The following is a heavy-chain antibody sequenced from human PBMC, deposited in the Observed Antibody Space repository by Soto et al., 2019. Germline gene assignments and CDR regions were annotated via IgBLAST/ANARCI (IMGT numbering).Heavy chain of an antibody. D-gene: IGHD3-9*01. CDR3: ATGSPLRYFGCFYY. J-gene: IGHJ2*01. CDR2: ISYSGST. V-gene: IGHV4-59*01. CDR1: GGSISSYY. Sequence: SSETLSLTCSVSGGSISSYYWSWIRQPPGKGLEWIGYISYSGSTNYNPSLKSRVTISIDTSKNQFSLKLSSVTAADTAVYYCATGSPLRYFGCFYYGGRAPLAT.